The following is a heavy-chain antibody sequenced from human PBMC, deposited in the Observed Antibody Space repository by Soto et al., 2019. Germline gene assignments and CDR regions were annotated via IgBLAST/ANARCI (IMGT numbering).Heavy chain of an antibody. CDR2: INPTGSMT. Sequence: ASVKVSCKASGYSFITSYYMHWVRQAPGQGLEWMGIINPTGSMTKYSQRFQGRLTMTRDTSTSTDYMELTTLTSEDTAVYFCARDTGYDHDAFDIWRQRTMVTVSS. D-gene: IGHD5-12*01. J-gene: IGHJ3*02. V-gene: IGHV1-46*01. CDR1: GYSFITSYY. CDR3: ARDTGYDHDAFDI.